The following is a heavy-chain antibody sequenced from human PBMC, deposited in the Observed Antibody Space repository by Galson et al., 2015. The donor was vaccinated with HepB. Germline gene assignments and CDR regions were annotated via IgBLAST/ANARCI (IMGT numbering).Heavy chain of an antibody. V-gene: IGHV1-46*01. CDR2: INPSGGST. CDR3: ARAGVGQQLGHLFDY. J-gene: IGHJ4*02. D-gene: IGHD6-13*01. CDR1: GYTFTSYY. Sequence: SVKVSCKASGYTFTSYYMHWVRQAPGQGLEWMGIINPSGGSTSYAQKFQGRVTMTRDTSTSTVYMELSSLRSEDTAVYYCARAGVGQQLGHLFDYWGQGTLVTVSS.